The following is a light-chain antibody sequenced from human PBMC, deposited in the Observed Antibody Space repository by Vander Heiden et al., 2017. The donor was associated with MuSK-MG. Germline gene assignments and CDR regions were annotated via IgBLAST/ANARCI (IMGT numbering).Light chain of an antibody. V-gene: IGKV2-28*01. CDR2: LGS. CDR1: QSLLHSNGYNY. CDR3: MQDLQTVT. J-gene: IGKJ5*01. Sequence: DIVMTQSPLSLPVTPGEPASISCRSSQSLLHSNGYNYLDWYLQKPGQSPQLLIYLGSNRASGVPDRFSGSGSGTDFTLKISRGEAEDVGVYYCMQDLQTVTFGQGTRLEIK.